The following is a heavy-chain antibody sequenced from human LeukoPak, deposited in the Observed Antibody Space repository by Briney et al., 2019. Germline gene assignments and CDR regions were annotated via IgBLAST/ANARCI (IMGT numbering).Heavy chain of an antibody. CDR3: ARAHPPYCSGGSCYQV. Sequence: EASVKVSCKASGGTFSSYAISWVRQAPGQGLEWMGRIIPILGIANYAQKFQGRATITADKSTSTAYMELSSLRSEDTAVYYCARAHPPYCSGGSCYQVWGQGTLVTVSS. CDR1: GGTFSSYA. D-gene: IGHD2-15*01. CDR2: IIPILGIA. J-gene: IGHJ4*02. V-gene: IGHV1-69*04.